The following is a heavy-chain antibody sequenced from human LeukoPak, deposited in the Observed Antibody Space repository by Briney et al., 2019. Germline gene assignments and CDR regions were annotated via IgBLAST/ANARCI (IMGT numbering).Heavy chain of an antibody. CDR3: AKGSAGDYGVNYYYYYYMDV. CDR1: GFTFSNAW. V-gene: IGHV3-30*18. Sequence: GGSLRLSCAASGFTFSNAWMSWVRQAPGKGLEWVAVISYDGSNKYYADSVKGRFTVSRDNSKNTVYLQMNSLRAEDTAVYYCAKGSAGDYGVNYYYYYYMDVWGKGTTVTVSS. CDR2: ISYDGSNK. J-gene: IGHJ6*03. D-gene: IGHD4-17*01.